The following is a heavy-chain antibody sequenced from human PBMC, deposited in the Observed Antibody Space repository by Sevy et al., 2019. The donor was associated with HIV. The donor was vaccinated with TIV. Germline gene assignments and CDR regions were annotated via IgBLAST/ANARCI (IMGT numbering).Heavy chain of an antibody. D-gene: IGHD3-10*01. Sequence: GGSLRLSCTPSGFTSGDYILTWFRQAPGKGLEWLGFIRSKTYGGTTEYAASVKGRITISRDDSKNIAYLRMNSLKTEDTAVYYCTRTSYYYDSGSYFGMDVWGQGTTVTVSS. V-gene: IGHV3-49*03. J-gene: IGHJ6*02. CDR3: TRTSYYYDSGSYFGMDV. CDR1: GFTSGDYI. CDR2: IRSKTYGGTT.